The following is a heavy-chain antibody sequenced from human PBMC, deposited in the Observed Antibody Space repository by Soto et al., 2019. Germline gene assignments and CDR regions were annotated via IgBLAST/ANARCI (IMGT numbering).Heavy chain of an antibody. CDR3: TRAGGDYKLFPYYYYGMDV. J-gene: IGHJ6*02. D-gene: IGHD4-17*01. V-gene: IGHV1-8*01. Sequence: GASVKDSCKASGCTIISYDINWVRQATEQGLEWMGWMKPNSGNTGYAQKFQGRVTMTRNTSISTAYMELSSLRSEDTAVYYCTRAGGDYKLFPYYYYGMDVWGQGTTVTVSS. CDR2: MKPNSGNT. CDR1: GCTIISYD.